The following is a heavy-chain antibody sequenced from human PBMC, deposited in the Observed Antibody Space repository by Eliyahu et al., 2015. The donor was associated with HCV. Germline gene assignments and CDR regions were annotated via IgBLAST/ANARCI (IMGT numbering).Heavy chain of an antibody. CDR1: GFTFSSYE. CDR2: ISSSGSTI. J-gene: IGHJ4*02. CDR3: ARDSGGSCFDY. Sequence: EVQLVESGGGLVQPGGSLRLSXAASGFTFSSYEMNWVRQAPGKGLEWVSYISSSGSTIYYADSVKGRFTISRDNAKNSLYLQMNSLRAEDTAVYYCARDSGGSCFDYWGQGTLVTVSS. D-gene: IGHD2-15*01. V-gene: IGHV3-48*03.